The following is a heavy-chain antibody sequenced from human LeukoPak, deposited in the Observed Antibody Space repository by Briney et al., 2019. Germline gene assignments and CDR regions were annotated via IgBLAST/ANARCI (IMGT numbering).Heavy chain of an antibody. J-gene: IGHJ5*02. Sequence: SETLSLTCAVYGGSFSGYYWSWIRQPPGKGLEWIGEINHSGSTNYNPSLQSRVTMSVDTSKNQFSLKLNSVTDADSAVYYCAAGTTVTSDWFDPWGQGTLVTVSS. D-gene: IGHD4-11*01. CDR2: INHSGST. CDR3: AAGTTVTSDWFDP. CDR1: GGSFSGYY. V-gene: IGHV4-34*01.